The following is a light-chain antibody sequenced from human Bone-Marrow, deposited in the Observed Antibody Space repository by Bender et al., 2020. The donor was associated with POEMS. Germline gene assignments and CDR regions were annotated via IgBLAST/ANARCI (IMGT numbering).Light chain of an antibody. Sequence: QSVLTQPPSASGTPGQRVTISCSGSSSNIGTNPVNWYQQLPGTAPKLLIYINNQRPSGVPDRFSGSRSGNTASLTISGLQAEDEADYYCCSYAGGFYVFGAGTKVTVL. CDR3: CSYAGGFYV. CDR1: SSNIGTNP. J-gene: IGLJ1*01. V-gene: IGLV1-44*01. CDR2: INN.